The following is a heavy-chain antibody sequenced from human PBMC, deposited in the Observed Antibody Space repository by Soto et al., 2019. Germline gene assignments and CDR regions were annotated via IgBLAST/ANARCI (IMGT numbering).Heavy chain of an antibody. D-gene: IGHD3-22*01. CDR2: ISYDGSNK. V-gene: IGHV3-30*18. Sequence: QVQLVESGGGVVQPGRSLRLSCAASGFTFSSYGMHWVRQAPGKGLEWVAVISYDGSNKYYADSVKGRFTISRDNSKNTLYLQMNSLRAEDTAVYYCAKVNYYDSSGYYGYFQHWGQGTLVTVSS. J-gene: IGHJ1*01. CDR1: GFTFSSYG. CDR3: AKVNYYDSSGYYGYFQH.